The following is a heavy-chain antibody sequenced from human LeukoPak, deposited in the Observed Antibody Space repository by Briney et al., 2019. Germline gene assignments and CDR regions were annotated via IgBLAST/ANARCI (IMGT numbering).Heavy chain of an antibody. V-gene: IGHV3-30*03. J-gene: IGHJ4*02. Sequence: TGGSLRLSCAASGFTFSHHHIHWVRQAPGKGLEWVTVIALDGSRKIYADSVKGRFTIPRDNSKNTVSLQMNSLGVEDTAVYYCARDQGDASGWFFDYWGQGARVIVSS. CDR3: ARDQGDASGWFFDY. CDR2: IALDGSRK. CDR1: GFTFSHHH. D-gene: IGHD6-19*01.